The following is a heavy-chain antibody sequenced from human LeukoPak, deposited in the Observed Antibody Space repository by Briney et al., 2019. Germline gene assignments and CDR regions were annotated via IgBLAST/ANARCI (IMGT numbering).Heavy chain of an antibody. D-gene: IGHD3-10*01. V-gene: IGHV4-39*01. J-gene: IGHJ4*02. CDR1: GGSISSSHYY. Sequence: SETLSLTCTVSGGSISSSHYYWGWIRQPPGKGLEWIGSIYYSGSTYYNPSLKSRVTISVDTSKKQFSLKLSSVTAADTAVYYCARHSSNYGLGSIFDYWGQGALVTVFS. CDR2: IYYSGST. CDR3: ARHSSNYGLGSIFDY.